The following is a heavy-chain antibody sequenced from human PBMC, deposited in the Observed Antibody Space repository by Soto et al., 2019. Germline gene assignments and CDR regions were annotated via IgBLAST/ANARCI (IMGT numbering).Heavy chain of an antibody. CDR1: GFTFSSYG. Sequence: GGSLRLSCAASGFTFSSYGMHWVRQAPGKGLEWVAVISYDGSNKYYADSVKGRFTISRDNSKNTLYLQMNSLRAEDTAVYYCAKDHTTRIAVDWFDPWGQGTLVTVPQ. CDR2: ISYDGSNK. J-gene: IGHJ5*02. V-gene: IGHV3-30*18. CDR3: AKDHTTRIAVDWFDP. D-gene: IGHD6-19*01.